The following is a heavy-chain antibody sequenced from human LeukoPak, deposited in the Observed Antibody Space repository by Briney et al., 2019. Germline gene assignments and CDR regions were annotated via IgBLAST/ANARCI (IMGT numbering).Heavy chain of an antibody. CDR1: GFTFSNYW. CDR3: ARGGGLDV. Sequence: GGSLRLSCAASGFTFSNYWMHWIRQVPGKGLVWVASINHNGNVNYYVDSVKGRFTISRDNAKNSLYLQMSNLRAEDTAVYFCARGGGLDVWGQGATVTVSS. CDR2: INHNGNVN. V-gene: IGHV3-7*03. J-gene: IGHJ6*02. D-gene: IGHD3-16*01.